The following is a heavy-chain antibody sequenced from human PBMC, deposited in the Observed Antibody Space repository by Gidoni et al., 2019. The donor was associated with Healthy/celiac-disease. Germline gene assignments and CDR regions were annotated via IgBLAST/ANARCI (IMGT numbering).Heavy chain of an antibody. CDR1: GGSISSYY. Sequence: QVQLQQSGTGLVKPSETLSLTCTVSGGSISSYYWSWIRQPPGQGLEWIGYIYYSGSTNYNPSLKSRVTITVDTSKNQFSLKLSSVTAADTAVYYCARGVRYCSSTSCQGGWFDPWGQGTLVTVSS. CDR3: ARGVRYCSSTSCQGGWFDP. V-gene: IGHV4-59*01. J-gene: IGHJ5*02. CDR2: IYYSGST. D-gene: IGHD2-2*01.